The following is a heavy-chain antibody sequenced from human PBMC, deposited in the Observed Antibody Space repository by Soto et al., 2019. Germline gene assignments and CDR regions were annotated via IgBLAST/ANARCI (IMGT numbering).Heavy chain of an antibody. D-gene: IGHD7-27*01. J-gene: IGHJ4*02. CDR3: ARRWGYSFDY. CDR1: GGSISSYY. CDR2: IYYRGST. V-gene: IGHV4-39*01. Sequence: QLQLQESGPGLVKPSATLSLTCTVSGGSISSYYWGWIRRPPGKGLEWIGSIYYRGSTYYNPSLKSRVTISVDTSKNQFSLKLSSVTAADTAVYYCARRWGYSFDYWGQGTLVTVSS.